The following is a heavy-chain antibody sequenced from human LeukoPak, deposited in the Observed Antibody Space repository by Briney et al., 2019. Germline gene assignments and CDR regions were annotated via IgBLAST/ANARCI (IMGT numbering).Heavy chain of an antibody. J-gene: IGHJ4*02. CDR1: GGTFSSYA. CDR3: ARDGDYYGSGNFDY. D-gene: IGHD3-10*01. V-gene: IGHV1-69*05. Sequence: SVKVSCKASGGTFSSYAISWVRQAPGQGLEWMGGIIPIFGTANYAQEFQGRVTITTDESTSTAYMELSSLRSEDTAVYYCARDGDYYGSGNFDYWGQGTLVTVSS. CDR2: IIPIFGTA.